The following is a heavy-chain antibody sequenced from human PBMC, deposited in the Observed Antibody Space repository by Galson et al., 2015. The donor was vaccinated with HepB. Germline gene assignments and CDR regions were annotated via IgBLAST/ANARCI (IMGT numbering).Heavy chain of an antibody. CDR2: IKPYNGDT. D-gene: IGHD1-26*01. CDR1: GYTFTNNG. CDR3: ARERAEDTTDY. J-gene: IGHJ4*02. V-gene: IGHV1-18*01. Sequence: SVKVSCKASGYTFTNNGINWVRQAPGQGLEWMAWIKPYNGDTKYSQKVQGRVTLTTDTSTSTAYMELRSLTSDDTAVYYCARERAEDTTDYWGQGTLVTVSS.